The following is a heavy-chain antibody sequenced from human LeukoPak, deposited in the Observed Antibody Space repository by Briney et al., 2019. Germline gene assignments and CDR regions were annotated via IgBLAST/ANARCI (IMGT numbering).Heavy chain of an antibody. V-gene: IGHV3-21*01. CDR3: ARDSGNYLDAFDI. CDR2: ISSSSSYI. J-gene: IGHJ3*02. D-gene: IGHD1-7*01. Sequence: GGSLRLSCAASGFTFSSYGINWVRQAPGKGLEWVSSISSSSSYIYYADSVKGRFTISRDNAKNSLYLQMNSLRAEDTAVYYCARDSGNYLDAFDIWGQGTMVTVSS. CDR1: GFTFSSYG.